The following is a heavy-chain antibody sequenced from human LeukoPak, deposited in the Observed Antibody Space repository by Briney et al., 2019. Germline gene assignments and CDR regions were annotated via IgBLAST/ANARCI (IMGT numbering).Heavy chain of an antibody. D-gene: IGHD3-22*01. CDR1: GFTFSSYA. J-gene: IGHJ4*02. Sequence: GGSLRLSCAASGFTFSSYAMSWVRQAPGKGLEWVSAISGSGGSTYYADSVKGRFTISRENSKNTLYLQVNSLRAEDTAVYYCAKLSSYYYDSSGYYGDFDYWGQGTLVTVSS. CDR2: ISGSGGST. V-gene: IGHV3-23*01. CDR3: AKLSSYYYDSSGYYGDFDY.